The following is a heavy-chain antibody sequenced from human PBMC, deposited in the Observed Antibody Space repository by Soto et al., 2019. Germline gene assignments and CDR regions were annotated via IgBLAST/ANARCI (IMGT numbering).Heavy chain of an antibody. V-gene: IGHV4-39*02. CDR2: IFYSGST. CDR1: GDSITRSNFY. J-gene: IGHJ5*02. CDR3: ARHKTTMLTVVSAFDP. Sequence: ASETLSLTCTVSGDSITRSNFYWGWIRQPPGKGLEWLGSIFYSGSTFHNPALKSRVTFSVDTSKNHFSLKLSSVTAADTAVYYCARHKTTMLTVVSAFDPWGQGTRVTVSS. D-gene: IGHD3-22*01.